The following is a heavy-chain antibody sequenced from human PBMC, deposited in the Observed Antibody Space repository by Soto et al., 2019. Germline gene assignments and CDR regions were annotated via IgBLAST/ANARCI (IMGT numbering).Heavy chain of an antibody. J-gene: IGHJ4*02. Sequence: QVRLMESGGGVVQPGTSLRLSCAGSGFTFSTYGMHWVRQAPGKGLEWVAVIWSDGSNKYYGDSVKGRFTISRDNSKNRLYLQMDSLRVEDTAVYYCAREVNYNRGGNYFGYWGQGTLVTVSS. CDR1: GFTFSTYG. CDR3: AREVNYNRGGNYFGY. V-gene: IGHV3-33*01. D-gene: IGHD3-10*01. CDR2: IWSDGSNK.